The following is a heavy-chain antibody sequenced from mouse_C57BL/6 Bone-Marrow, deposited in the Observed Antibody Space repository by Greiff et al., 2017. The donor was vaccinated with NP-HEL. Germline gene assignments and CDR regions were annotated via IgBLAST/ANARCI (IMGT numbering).Heavy chain of an antibody. Sequence: EVKLVESGGDLVKPGGSLKLSCAASGFTFSSYGMSWVRQTPDKRLEWVATISSGGSYTYYPDSVKGRFTISRDNAKNTLYLQMSSLKSEDTAMYYSARRVYDYDVDAMDYWGQGTSVTVSS. D-gene: IGHD2-4*01. CDR2: ISSGGSYT. J-gene: IGHJ4*01. CDR1: GFTFSSYG. V-gene: IGHV5-6*02. CDR3: ARRVYDYDVDAMDY.